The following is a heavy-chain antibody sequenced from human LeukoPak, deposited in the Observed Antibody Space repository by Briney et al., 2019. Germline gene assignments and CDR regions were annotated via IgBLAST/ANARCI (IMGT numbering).Heavy chain of an antibody. CDR1: GGSISSNNYY. Sequence: PSETLSLTCTVSGGSISSNNYYWGWIRQPPGKGLEWIGMINYSGSTYYNPSLKSRVTMSVDTSKNQFSLKLSSVTAADTAVYYCSRQYCSSISCYLDQWGQGTLVTVSS. V-gene: IGHV4-39*01. J-gene: IGHJ4*02. D-gene: IGHD2-2*01. CDR3: SRQYCSSISCYLDQ. CDR2: INYSGST.